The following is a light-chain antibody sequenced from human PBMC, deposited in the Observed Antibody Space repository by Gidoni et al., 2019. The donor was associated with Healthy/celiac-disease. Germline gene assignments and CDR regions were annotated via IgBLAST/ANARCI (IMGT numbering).Light chain of an antibody. Sequence: DIQMTQSPSYLSASVGDRGTITCRASQSISSYLNWYQQKPGKAPKLLIYAASSLQSGVPSRFSGSGSVTDFTLTISSLQPEDFATYYCQQSYSTPVTFGQGTKVEIK. CDR2: AAS. J-gene: IGKJ1*01. CDR3: QQSYSTPVT. V-gene: IGKV1-39*01. CDR1: QSISSY.